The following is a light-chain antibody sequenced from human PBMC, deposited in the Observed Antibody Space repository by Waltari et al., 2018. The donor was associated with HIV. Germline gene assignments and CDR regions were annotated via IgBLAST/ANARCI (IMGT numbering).Light chain of an antibody. CDR2: GSS. V-gene: IGKV3-20*01. CDR1: QSVTSTY. J-gene: IGKJ2*01. CDR3: QQYGSSPYT. Sequence: EIVLTQSPGTLSLSPGETATLSCRASQSVTSTYLAWYHQKPGQAPRLLIYGSSSRATGTPDRFRGSGSGTDFTLTIRRLSPEEFAVYYCQQYGSSPYTFGQGTKLEFK.